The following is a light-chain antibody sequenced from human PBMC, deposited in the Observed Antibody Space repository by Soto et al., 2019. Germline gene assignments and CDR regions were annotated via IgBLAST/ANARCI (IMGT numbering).Light chain of an antibody. Sequence: DIVLTQSPLSLPVTPGEPASISCRSGQSLLHSDGYNYVHWYLQKPGQSPRLLISLASNRASGVHDRFSGSGSGTDFTLKISRVEAEDVGVYYCMQTLQISITFGQGTRLEIK. CDR1: QSLLHSDGYNY. CDR2: LAS. J-gene: IGKJ5*01. CDR3: MQTLQISIT. V-gene: IGKV2-28*01.